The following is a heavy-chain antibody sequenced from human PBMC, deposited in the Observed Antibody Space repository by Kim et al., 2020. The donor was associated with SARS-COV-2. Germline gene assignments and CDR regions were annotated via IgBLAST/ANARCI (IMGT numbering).Heavy chain of an antibody. CDR2: ISVDGSNK. CDR3: ARETRARGYSYGYRDYDFGREL. J-gene: IGHJ6*02. Sequence: GGSLRLSCAASGFIFSSYAMQWVRQAPGKGLEWVAVISVDGSNKYYTDSVKGRFTISRDNSKNTLYLRMNSLRPEDTAVYYCARETRARGYSYGYRDYDFGRELWRQGTTVSV. D-gene: IGHD5-18*01. V-gene: IGHV3-30-3*01. CDR1: GFIFSSYA.